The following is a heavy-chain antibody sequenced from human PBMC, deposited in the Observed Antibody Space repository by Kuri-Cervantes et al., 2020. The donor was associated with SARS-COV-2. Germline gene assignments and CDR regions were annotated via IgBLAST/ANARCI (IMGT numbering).Heavy chain of an antibody. D-gene: IGHD4-17*01. Sequence: GESLKISCAVSGFTFSSYGMHWVRQAPGKGLEWVAVIWYDGSNKYYADSVKGRFTISRDNSKNTLYLQMNSLRVGDTAVYSCARLGHDYGDYEQDGGISWGQGTLVTVSS. CDR1: GFTFSSYG. CDR3: ARLGHDYGDYEQDGGIS. CDR2: IWYDGSNK. V-gene: IGHV3-33*01. J-gene: IGHJ5*02.